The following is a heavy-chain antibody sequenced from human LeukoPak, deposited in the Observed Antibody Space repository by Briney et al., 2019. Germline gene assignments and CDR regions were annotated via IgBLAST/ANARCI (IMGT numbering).Heavy chain of an antibody. V-gene: IGHV4-34*01. CDR1: GGSFSGYY. D-gene: IGHD3-16*01. Sequence: SETLSLTCAAYGGSFSGYYWSWIRQPPGKGLEWIGEINHSGSTNYNPSLKSRVTISVDTSKNQFSLKLSSVTAAGTALYYCARGEYDYAWGSYSPNAFAMWGQGTMVTVSS. J-gene: IGHJ3*02. CDR2: INHSGST. CDR3: ARGEYDYAWGSYSPNAFAM.